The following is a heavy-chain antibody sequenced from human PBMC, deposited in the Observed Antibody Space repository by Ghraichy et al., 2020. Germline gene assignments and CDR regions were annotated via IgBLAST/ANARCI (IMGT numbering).Heavy chain of an antibody. CDR2: IYTSGST. D-gene: IGHD6-13*01. CDR3: ARVSTLRIAAAGTTAYYYYYYMYV. J-gene: IGHJ6*03. CDR1: GGSISSYY. Sequence: SQTLSLTCTVSGGSISSYYWSWIRQPAGKGLEWIGRIYTSGSTNYNPSLKSRVTMSVDTSKNQFSLKLSSVTAADTAVYYCARVSTLRIAAAGTTAYYYYYYMYVWGKGTTVTVSS. V-gene: IGHV4-4*07.